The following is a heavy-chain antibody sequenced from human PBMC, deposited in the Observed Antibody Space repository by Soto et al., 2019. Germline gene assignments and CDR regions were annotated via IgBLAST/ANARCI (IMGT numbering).Heavy chain of an antibody. D-gene: IGHD2-8*02. J-gene: IGHJ4*02. V-gene: IGHV3-23*01. CDR1: GFTFSTYG. CDR2: LSGDGTTT. CDR3: AKDISFDTGADNY. Sequence: EVQLLESGGGLVQPGGSLRLSCTASGFTFSTYGMSWVRQAPGKGLEWVSSLSGDGTTTYYIDSVKGRFTISRDNSRNTLSLKMNSLRTEDTAVYYCAKDISFDTGADNYWGQGILVTVSS.